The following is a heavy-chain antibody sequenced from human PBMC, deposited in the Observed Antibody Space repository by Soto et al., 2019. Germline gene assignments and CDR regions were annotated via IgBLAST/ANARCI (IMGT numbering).Heavy chain of an antibody. CDR1: GFTFSSYG. CDR3: AEPILAYQYYFDY. Sequence: GGSLRLSCAASGFTFSSYGMHWFRQAPGKGLEWVAVVSYDGSNKYYADSVKGRFTISRDNSKNTLYLQMNSLRADDTAVYYCAEPILAYQYYFDYWGQGTLVTVSS. D-gene: IGHD2-2*01. CDR2: VSYDGSNK. J-gene: IGHJ4*02. V-gene: IGHV3-30*18.